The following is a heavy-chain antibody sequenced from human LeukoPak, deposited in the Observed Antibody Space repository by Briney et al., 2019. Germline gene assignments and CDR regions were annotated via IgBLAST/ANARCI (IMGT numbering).Heavy chain of an antibody. Sequence: ASVKVSCKASGYTFTGYYMHWVRQAPGQGLEWMGWINPNSGGTNYAQKFQGRVTMTRGTSISTAYMELSRLRSDDTAVYYCARDVWFGEVTDYWGQGTLVTVSS. CDR2: INPNSGGT. CDR3: ARDVWFGEVTDY. V-gene: IGHV1-2*02. J-gene: IGHJ4*02. D-gene: IGHD3-10*01. CDR1: GYTFTGYY.